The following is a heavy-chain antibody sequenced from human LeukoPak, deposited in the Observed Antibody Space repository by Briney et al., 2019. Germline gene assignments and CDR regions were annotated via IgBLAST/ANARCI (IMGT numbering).Heavy chain of an antibody. CDR2: MNPNSGNT. D-gene: IGHD6-13*01. V-gene: IGHV1-8*02. J-gene: IGHJ6*03. CDR3: ARGHRQQLVITYYYYMDV. Sequence: ASVKVSCKASGYTFTSYDINWVRQATGQGLEWMGWMNPNSGNTGYAQKFQGRVTITRNTSISTAYMELSSLRSEDTAVYYCARGHRQQLVITYYYYMDVWGKGTTVTVSS. CDR1: GYTFTSYD.